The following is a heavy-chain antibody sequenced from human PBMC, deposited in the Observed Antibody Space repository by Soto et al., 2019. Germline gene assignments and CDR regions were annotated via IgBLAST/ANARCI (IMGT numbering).Heavy chain of an antibody. CDR3: TSAIFGVVNDTLVG. CDR2: ISGSGGST. J-gene: IGHJ4*02. V-gene: IGHV3-23*01. Sequence: GGSLRLSCAASGFTFSSYAMSWVRQAPGKGLEWVSAISGSGGSTYYADSVKGRFTISRDNSKNTLYLQMNSLRAEDTAVYYCTSAIFGVVNDTLVGWGQGTLVTVSS. CDR1: GFTFSSYA. D-gene: IGHD3-3*01.